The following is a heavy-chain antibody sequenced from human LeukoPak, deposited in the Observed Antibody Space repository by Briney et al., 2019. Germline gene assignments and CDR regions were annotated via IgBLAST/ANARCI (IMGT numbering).Heavy chain of an antibody. CDR2: IYYSGST. V-gene: IGHV4-59*01. Sequence: SETLSLTCTVSGGSISSYYWSWIRQPPGKGLEWIGYIYYSGSTNYNPSLKSRVTISVDTSKNHFSLKLSSVTAADTAVYYCARASPRTRGFHFDYWGQGPLVTVSS. CDR1: GGSISSYY. J-gene: IGHJ4*02. D-gene: IGHD2-2*01. CDR3: ARASPRTRGFHFDY.